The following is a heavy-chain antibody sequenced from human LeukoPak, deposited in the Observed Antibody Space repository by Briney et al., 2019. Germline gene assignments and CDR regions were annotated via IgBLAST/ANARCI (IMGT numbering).Heavy chain of an antibody. D-gene: IGHD4-11*01. CDR2: VSYDGNTI. J-gene: IGHJ4*02. V-gene: IGHV3-30-3*01. Sequence: GGSLRLSCAASEFTFSNYALHWVRQAPGKGLQWVAVVSYDGNTIHYADSVKGRFIISRDTSKNTLYLQMNSLRAEDTAVYYCARSGGLQKFDYWGQGTLVTVSS. CDR1: EFTFSNYA. CDR3: ARSGGLQKFDY.